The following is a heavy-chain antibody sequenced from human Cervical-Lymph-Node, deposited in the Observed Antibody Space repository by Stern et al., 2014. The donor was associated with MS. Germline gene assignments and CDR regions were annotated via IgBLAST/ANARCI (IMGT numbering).Heavy chain of an antibody. Sequence: QLVQSGAEVKKPGASVKVSCKASGYSFTDYYLHWVRQAPGQGPEWMGRISPNSGATSYAQHFEGRVTMTKATSSSTAYMGLSRLTSDDTAVYFCAKDGSPWYEDNLEIWGQGTMVTVAS. V-gene: IGHV1-2*06. CDR3: AKDGSPWYEDNLEI. D-gene: IGHD6-6*01. CDR2: ISPNSGAT. J-gene: IGHJ3*02. CDR1: GYSFTDYY.